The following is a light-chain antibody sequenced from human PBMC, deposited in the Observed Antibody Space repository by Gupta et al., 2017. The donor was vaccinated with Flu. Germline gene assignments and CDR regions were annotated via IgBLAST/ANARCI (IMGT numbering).Light chain of an antibody. CDR1: SSEVGGYNY. CDR2: EVT. V-gene: IGLV2-8*01. J-gene: IGLJ3*02. CDR3: HADAGSNNWV. Sequence: SVTITWTGTSSEVGGYNYVSWYQQHPGKAHNLMIYEVTKRPAGVPDRFSASKSDNTASLTVSGRKEEEEADYYGHADAGSNNWVFGGGTKLTVL.